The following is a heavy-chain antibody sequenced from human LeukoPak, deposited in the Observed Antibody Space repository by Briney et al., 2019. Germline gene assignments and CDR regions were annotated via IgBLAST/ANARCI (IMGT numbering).Heavy chain of an antibody. CDR3: ATGLPTYWYFDL. CDR1: GGSISSSSYY. CDR2: IYYSGNT. Sequence: KPSETLSLTCTVSGGSISSSSYYWGWIRQPPGKGLERIGSIYYSGNTYHNPSLKSRVTISVDTSKNQFSLKLSSVTAADTAVYYCATGLPTYWYFDLWGRGTLVTVSS. D-gene: IGHD5/OR15-5a*01. J-gene: IGHJ2*01. V-gene: IGHV4-39*01.